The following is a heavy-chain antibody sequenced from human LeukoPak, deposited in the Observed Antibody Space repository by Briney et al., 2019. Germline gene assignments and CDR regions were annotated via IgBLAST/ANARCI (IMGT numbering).Heavy chain of an antibody. V-gene: IGHV1-18*01. CDR2: ISAFNGNT. CDR3: ARDGGWLDP. J-gene: IGHJ5*02. D-gene: IGHD2-15*01. CDR1: GYTFTSFG. Sequence: GASVKVSCKASGYTFTSFGISWVRQAHGQGLEWMGWISAFNGNTDFAQNLQDRIIMTIDISTNTAYMELRSLRSDDAAVYFCARDGGWLDPWGQGTLVTVSS.